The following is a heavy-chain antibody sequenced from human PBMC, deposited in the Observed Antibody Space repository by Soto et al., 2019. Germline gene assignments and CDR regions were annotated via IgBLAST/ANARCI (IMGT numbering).Heavy chain of an antibody. Sequence: QVQLVQSGAEVKKPGASVKVSCKASGYTFTSYFIHWVRQAPGQGLEWMGVFDLSGVATNSAQKFQGRLTMTRDTSTSTVYMDLTSLGSDDTALYDCARVARGAFDIWGQGTLVTVSS. CDR2: FDLSGVAT. J-gene: IGHJ3*02. CDR3: ARVARGAFDI. CDR1: GYTFTSYF. V-gene: IGHV1-46*01.